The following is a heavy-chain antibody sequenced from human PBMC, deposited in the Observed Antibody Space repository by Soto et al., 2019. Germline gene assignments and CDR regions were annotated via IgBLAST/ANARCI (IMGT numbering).Heavy chain of an antibody. CDR2: FDPEDGET. D-gene: IGHD4-17*01. J-gene: IGHJ6*02. V-gene: IGHV1-24*01. Sequence: ASVKVSCKVSGYTLTELSMHWVRQAPGKGLEWMGGFDPEDGETIYAQKFQGRVTMTEDTSTDTAYMELSSLRSEDTAVYYCATADYGDYVPYYYYGMDVWGQGTTVTVSS. CDR3: ATADYGDYVPYYYYGMDV. CDR1: GYTLTELS.